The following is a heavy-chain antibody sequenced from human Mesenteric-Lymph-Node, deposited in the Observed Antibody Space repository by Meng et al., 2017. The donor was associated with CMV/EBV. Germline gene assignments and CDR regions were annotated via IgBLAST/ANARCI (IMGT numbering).Heavy chain of an antibody. J-gene: IGHJ5*02. CDR2: IYYSGSA. Sequence: YFWGWIRQPPGKGLEWIGSIYYSGSAYYNPSLKSRVTISIDTSKSQFSLNLRSVTAAGTAVYYCARDNPRYCSSTSCYTGNWFDPWGQGTLVTVSS. CDR3: ARDNPRYCSSTSCYTGNWFDP. V-gene: IGHV4-39*02. D-gene: IGHD2-2*02. CDR1: YF.